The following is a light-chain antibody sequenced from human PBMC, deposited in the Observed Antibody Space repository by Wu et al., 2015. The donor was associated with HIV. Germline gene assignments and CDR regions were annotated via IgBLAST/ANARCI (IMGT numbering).Light chain of an antibody. J-gene: IGKJ1*01. CDR3: QQYDSYSRT. V-gene: IGKV1-5*03. CDR2: KTS. Sequence: DIQMTQSPSSLSARVGDRVTITCRASQSVIGWLAWYQQRPGKAPKLLIYKTSTLQSGVPSRFSGSGSGTEFTLTISSLQPDDFATYTCQQYDSYSRTFGQGTKVE. CDR1: QSVIGW.